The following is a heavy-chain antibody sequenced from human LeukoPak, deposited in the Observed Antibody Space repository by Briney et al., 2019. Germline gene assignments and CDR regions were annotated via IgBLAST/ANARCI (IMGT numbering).Heavy chain of an antibody. CDR2: IYYSGSA. CDR3: VRYCSSTTCYTRAVDY. CDR1: GYSITSGYN. Sequence: SETLSLTCTVSGYSITSGYNWAWIRQPPGKVLEWIGSIYYSGSAYYNPSLKSRVTISVDTSKNQFSLKLSSVTAADTAVYYCVRYCSSTTCYTRAVDYWGQGTLVTVSS. V-gene: IGHV4-38-2*02. D-gene: IGHD2-2*02. J-gene: IGHJ4*02.